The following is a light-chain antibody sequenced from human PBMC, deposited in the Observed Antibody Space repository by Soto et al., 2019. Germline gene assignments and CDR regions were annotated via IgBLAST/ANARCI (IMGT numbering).Light chain of an antibody. CDR1: QRVSSK. Sequence: DIVVTQSPGTLSVSIGERATLSCRASQRVSSKLAWYQQKPGQALRLLICGASTRATGIPTRFSGSGSETEFTLTISSLQSEYFAFYYCQQFYNWPRTSSQGT. V-gene: IGKV3-15*01. CDR3: QQFYNWPRT. J-gene: IGKJ1*01. CDR2: GAS.